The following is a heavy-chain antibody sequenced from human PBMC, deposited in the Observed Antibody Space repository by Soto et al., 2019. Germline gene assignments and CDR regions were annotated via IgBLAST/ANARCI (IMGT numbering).Heavy chain of an antibody. CDR2: IYHSGNT. Sequence: QVQLQESGPGLVQPSQTLSLTCTVSGGSISSGGFYWSWIRQHPEKGLEWIGWIYHSGNTYYNPSLKSRVTLLEDTSKNQFSLKLTSVTAADTAVYYCARGTYQYYDSSDVQNRFDPWGQGTLVTVSS. CDR3: ARGTYQYYDSSDVQNRFDP. J-gene: IGHJ5*02. CDR1: GGSISSGGFY. D-gene: IGHD3-22*01. V-gene: IGHV4-31*03.